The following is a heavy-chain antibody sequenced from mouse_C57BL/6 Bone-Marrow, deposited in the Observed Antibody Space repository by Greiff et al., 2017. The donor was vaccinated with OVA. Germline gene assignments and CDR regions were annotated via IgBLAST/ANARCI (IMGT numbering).Heavy chain of an antibody. CDR2: IRSKSNNYAT. V-gene: IGHV10-1*01. CDR3: VRHFWGPREFAY. Sequence: DVKLVESGGGLVQPKGSLKLSCAASGFSFNTYAMNWVRQAPGKGLEWVARIRSKSNNYATYYADSVKDRFTISRDDSESMLYLQMNNLKTEDTAMYYCVRHFWGPREFAYWGQGTLVTVSA. J-gene: IGHJ3*01. CDR1: GFSFNTYA.